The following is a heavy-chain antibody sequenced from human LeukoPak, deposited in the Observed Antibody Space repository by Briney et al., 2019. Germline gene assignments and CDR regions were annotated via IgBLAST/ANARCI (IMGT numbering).Heavy chain of an antibody. CDR1: GFTFSSHW. J-gene: IGHJ4*02. V-gene: IGHV3-74*01. CDR3: ATQGDDTDIVVVPAAADPAGQFDY. CDR2: INSDGSST. Sequence: GGSLRLSCAASGFTFSSHWMHWVRQAPGKGLVWVSRINSDGSSTSYADSVKGRFTISRDNAKNTLYLQMNSLRAEDTAVYYCATQGDDTDIVVVPAAADPAGQFDYWGQGTLVTVSS. D-gene: IGHD2-2*01.